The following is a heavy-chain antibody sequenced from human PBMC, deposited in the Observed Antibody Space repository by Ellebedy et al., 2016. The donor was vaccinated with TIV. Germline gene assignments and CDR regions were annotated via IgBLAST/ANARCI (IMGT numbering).Heavy chain of an antibody. Sequence: SVKVSXXASGGTFSSYAISWVRQAPGQGLEWMGGIIPIFGTANYAQKFQGRVTITADKSTSTAYMELSSLRSEDTAVYYCARVFDYYYGMDVWGQGTTVTVSS. CDR2: IIPIFGTA. CDR1: GGTFSSYA. CDR3: ARVFDYYYGMDV. V-gene: IGHV1-69*06. J-gene: IGHJ6*02.